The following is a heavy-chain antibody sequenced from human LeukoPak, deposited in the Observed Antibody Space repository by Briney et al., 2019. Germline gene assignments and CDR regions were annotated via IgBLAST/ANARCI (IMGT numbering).Heavy chain of an antibody. V-gene: IGHV3-48*01. J-gene: IGHJ3*02. D-gene: IGHD3-10*01. Sequence: GSLRLSCAASGFTFSSYGINWVRQTPGKGLEWVSYIGSSNSTIYYADSVKGRFTISRDNAKSSLYLQMNSLRAEDTAVYYCAREPYYGSGSYYQPHAFDIWGQGTMVTVSS. CDR2: IGSSNSTI. CDR1: GFTFSSYG. CDR3: AREPYYGSGSYYQPHAFDI.